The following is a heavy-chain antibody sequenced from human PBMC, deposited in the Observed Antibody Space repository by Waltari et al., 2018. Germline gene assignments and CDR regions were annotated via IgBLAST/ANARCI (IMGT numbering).Heavy chain of an antibody. Sequence: VQLVQSGGGVVQPGGSVTLSCSAPGLEFSRSGMHWVRQAPGKGLEWVALISFDASKENFAESVKGRFTISRDDSKNLVSLQMTGLTIEDTAVYYCAKDSEANYFDYWGQGTLVTVSS. V-gene: IGHV3-30*18. CDR3: AKDSEANYFDY. CDR2: ISFDASKE. J-gene: IGHJ4*02. CDR1: GLEFSRSG.